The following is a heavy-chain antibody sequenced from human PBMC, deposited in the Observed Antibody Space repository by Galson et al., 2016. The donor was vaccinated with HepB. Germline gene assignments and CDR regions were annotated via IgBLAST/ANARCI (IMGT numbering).Heavy chain of an antibody. CDR2: IKEDGSEK. CDR1: GFTFSNSW. J-gene: IGHJ4*02. V-gene: IGHV3-7*03. CDR3: ARPGRVAAAF. D-gene: IGHD3-3*01. Sequence: SLRLSCAASGFTFSNSWMSWLRQPPGKGLEWVANIKEDGSEKYYVDSVKGRFTISRDNAKNSLYLQMNSLRAEDTAMYYCARPGRVAAAFWGQGTLVTVSS.